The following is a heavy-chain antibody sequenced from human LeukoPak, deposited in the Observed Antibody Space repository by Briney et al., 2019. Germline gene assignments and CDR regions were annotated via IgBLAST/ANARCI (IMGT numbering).Heavy chain of an antibody. CDR1: GGSISSYY. D-gene: IGHD3-22*01. V-gene: IGHV4-4*07. Sequence: SETLSLTCTVSGGSISSYYWSWIRQPAGKGLEWIGRIYTSGSTNYNPSLKSRVTMSVDTSKNQFSLKLSSVTAADTAVYYCARDRGYYYDSRGNYDWFEPWGQGTLVTVSS. J-gene: IGHJ5*02. CDR2: IYTSGST. CDR3: ARDRGYYYDSRGNYDWFEP.